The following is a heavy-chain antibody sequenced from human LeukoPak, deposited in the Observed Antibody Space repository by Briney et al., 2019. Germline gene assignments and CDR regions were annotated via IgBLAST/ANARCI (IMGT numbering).Heavy chain of an antibody. Sequence: ASFMVSCKTSGYTITDYYIHWLRHATGQGPEWLGWINPKRGGTNKAQAFPDRLTMTRDTSTTTAHMALTSLTSDTPATSYFSKSRYDYGVFFFDYWGQGTLVTVSS. V-gene: IGHV1-2*02. CDR1: GYTITDYY. J-gene: IGHJ4*02. D-gene: IGHD4-17*01. CDR2: INPKRGGT. CDR3: SKSRYDYGVFFFDY.